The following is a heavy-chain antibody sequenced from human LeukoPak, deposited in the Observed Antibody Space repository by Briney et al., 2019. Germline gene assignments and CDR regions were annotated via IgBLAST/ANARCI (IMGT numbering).Heavy chain of an antibody. V-gene: IGHV1-18*01. Sequence: ASVKVSCKASGYTFTNYGISWLRQAPGQGLEWMGWISVYNGNTDYAQKFQGRVTLTTDTSTSTAYMELRSLRSDDTAVYYCARDYYYGSGSYPGRYYYYMDVWGKGTTVTVSS. J-gene: IGHJ6*03. D-gene: IGHD3-10*01. CDR3: ARDYYYGSGSYPGRYYYYMDV. CDR2: ISVYNGNT. CDR1: GYTFTNYG.